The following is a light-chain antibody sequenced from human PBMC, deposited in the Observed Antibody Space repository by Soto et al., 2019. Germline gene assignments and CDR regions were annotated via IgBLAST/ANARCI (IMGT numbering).Light chain of an antibody. J-gene: IGKJ5*01. Sequence: QMTQSPSSLSASVGDRVTITCQASQDISKNLNWYQQKPGTAPKLLIYDASSLQTGVPSRFRGSGSATHFTFTISGLQPEDVATYYCQQYDNLLPITFGQGTRLEIK. V-gene: IGKV1-33*01. CDR3: QQYDNLLPIT. CDR1: QDISKN. CDR2: DAS.